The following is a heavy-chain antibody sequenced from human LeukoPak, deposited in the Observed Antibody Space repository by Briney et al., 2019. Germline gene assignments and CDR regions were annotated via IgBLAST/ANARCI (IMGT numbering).Heavy chain of an antibody. CDR2: INHSGST. J-gene: IGHJ6*04. CDR1: GGSFSGYY. CDR3: ARADIMITFGGPMDV. V-gene: IGHV4-34*01. D-gene: IGHD3-16*01. Sequence: KPSETLSLTCAVYGGSFSGYYWSWIRQPPGKGLEWIGEINHSGSTNYNPSLKSRVTISVDTSKNQFSLKLSSVTAADTAVYYCARADIMITFGGPMDVWGKGTTVTVSS.